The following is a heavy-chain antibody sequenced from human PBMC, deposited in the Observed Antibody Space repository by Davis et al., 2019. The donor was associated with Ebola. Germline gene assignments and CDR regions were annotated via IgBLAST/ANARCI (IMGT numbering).Heavy chain of an antibody. CDR1: GFTFSSYS. J-gene: IGHJ6*04. CDR3: ARDWEATIVYYYYGMDV. D-gene: IGHD5-12*01. CDR2: ISSSSSYI. Sequence: GGSLRLSCAASGFTFSSYSMNWVRQTPGKGLEWVSSISSSSSYIYYADSVKGRFTISRDNAKNSLYLQMNSLRAEDTAVYYCARDWEATIVYYYYGMDVWGKGTTVTVSS. V-gene: IGHV3-21*01.